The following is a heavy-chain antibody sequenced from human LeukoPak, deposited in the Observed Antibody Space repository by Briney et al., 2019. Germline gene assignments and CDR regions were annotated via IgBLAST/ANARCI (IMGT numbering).Heavy chain of an antibody. J-gene: IGHJ4*02. Sequence: PGGSLRLSCVASEFNFMSYSMQWVRQAPGKGLEWVSAISGSGGSTYYADSVKGRFTISRDNSKNTLYLQMNSLRAEDTAVYYCAKGFRVGIAAAGDYWGQGTLVTVSS. CDR3: AKGFRVGIAAAGDY. V-gene: IGHV3-23*01. CDR1: EFNFMSYS. D-gene: IGHD6-13*01. CDR2: ISGSGGST.